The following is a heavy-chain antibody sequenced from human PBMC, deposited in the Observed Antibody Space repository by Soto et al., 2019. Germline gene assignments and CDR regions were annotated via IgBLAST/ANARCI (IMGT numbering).Heavy chain of an antibody. D-gene: IGHD6-19*01. CDR1: GGSFSGYY. CDR3: ARGRYSSGWYSRAFDI. Sequence: QVQLQQWGAGLLKPSETLSLTCAVYGGSFSGYYWSWIRQPPGKGLEWIGEINHSGSTNYNPSLKSRVTISVDTSKNQVSLKLSSVTAADTAVYYCARGRYSSGWYSRAFDIWGQGTMVTVSS. J-gene: IGHJ3*02. V-gene: IGHV4-34*01. CDR2: INHSGST.